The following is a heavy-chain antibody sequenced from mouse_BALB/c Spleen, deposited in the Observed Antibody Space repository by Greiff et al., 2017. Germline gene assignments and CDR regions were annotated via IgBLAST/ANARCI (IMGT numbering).Heavy chain of an antibody. V-gene: IGHV1-62-2*01. D-gene: IGHD1-1*01. Sequence: VQLQQSGAELVKPGASVKLSCKASGYTFTEYIIHWVKQRSGQGLEWIGWFYPGSGSIKYNEKFKDKATLTADKSSSTVYMELSRLTSEDSAVYFCARHEAYYYGSSDWYFDVWGAGTTVTVSS. CDR2: FYPGSGSI. J-gene: IGHJ1*01. CDR1: GYTFTEYI. CDR3: ARHEAYYYGSSDWYFDV.